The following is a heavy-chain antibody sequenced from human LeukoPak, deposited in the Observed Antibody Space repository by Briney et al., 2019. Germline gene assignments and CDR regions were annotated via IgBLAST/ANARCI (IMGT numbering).Heavy chain of an antibody. CDR2: ISSSGRTR. D-gene: IGHD6-25*01. Sequence: GGSLRLSCAASGFTFSDFYMSWIRQAPGKGLEWVSYISSSGRTRYYADSVKGRFTISRDNANNSPYLQMNSLRAEDTAVYYCARGYSSDLFFDYWGQGTLVTVSS. J-gene: IGHJ4*02. CDR3: ARGYSSDLFFDY. CDR1: GFTFSDFY. V-gene: IGHV3-11*04.